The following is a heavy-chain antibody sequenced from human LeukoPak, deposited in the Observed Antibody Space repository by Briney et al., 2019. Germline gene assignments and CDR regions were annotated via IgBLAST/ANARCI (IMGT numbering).Heavy chain of an antibody. CDR1: GFTFDNYA. CDR2: ISWNSGYI. Sequence: SLRLSCAASGFTFDNYAMHWVRQAPGKGLELLSIISWNSGYIGYADSVKGRFTISRDNPKKSLDLQMNSLRAEDTAFYYCAKVRGTYSSGYFFDYWGQGTLVTVSS. CDR3: AKVRGTYSSGYFFDY. D-gene: IGHD6-19*01. V-gene: IGHV3-9*01. J-gene: IGHJ4*02.